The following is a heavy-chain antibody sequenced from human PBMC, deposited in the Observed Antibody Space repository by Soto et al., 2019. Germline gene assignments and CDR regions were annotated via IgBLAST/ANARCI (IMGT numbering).Heavy chain of an antibody. D-gene: IGHD4-17*01. J-gene: IGHJ4*02. Sequence: ASVKVSCKASGYTFTSYGITWVRQAPGQGLEWMGWISAYNGNTNYAQKLQDSVTMTTDTSTSTAYMELRSLRSDDTAVYYCARDQRYGDSAGLLWGQGTLVTVSS. CDR1: GYTFTSYG. CDR3: ARDQRYGDSAGLL. CDR2: ISAYNGNT. V-gene: IGHV1-18*01.